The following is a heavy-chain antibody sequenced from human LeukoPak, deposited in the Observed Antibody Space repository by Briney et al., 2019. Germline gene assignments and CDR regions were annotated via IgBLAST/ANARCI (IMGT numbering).Heavy chain of an antibody. CDR2: IYPGDSDT. J-gene: IGHJ4*02. V-gene: IGHV5-51*01. Sequence: GESLKISCKGSGYSFTSYWIGWVRQMPGKGLEWMGIIYPGDSDTRYSPSFQGQVTISADKSISTAYLQWSSLKASDTAMYYCASLPPCSGGSCYSGPPDYWGQGTLVTVSS. CDR1: GYSFTSYW. D-gene: IGHD2-15*01. CDR3: ASLPPCSGGSCYSGPPDY.